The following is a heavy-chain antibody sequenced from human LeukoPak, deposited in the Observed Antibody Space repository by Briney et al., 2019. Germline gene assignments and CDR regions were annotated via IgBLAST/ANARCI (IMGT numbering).Heavy chain of an antibody. J-gene: IGHJ6*03. CDR2: INHSGST. CDR1: GGSFSGYY. Sequence: SETLSLTCAVYGGSFSGYYWSRGRQPPGKGLEWVGEINHSGSTNYNPSLKSRVTISVDTSKNQLSLKLSSVTAADTAVYYCASEGKYSSSEGYYCMDVWGKGTTVTVSS. V-gene: IGHV4-34*01. CDR3: ASEGKYSSSEGYYCMDV. D-gene: IGHD6-6*01.